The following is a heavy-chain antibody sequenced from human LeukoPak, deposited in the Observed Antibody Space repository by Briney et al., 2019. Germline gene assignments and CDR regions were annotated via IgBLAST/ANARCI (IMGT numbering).Heavy chain of an antibody. D-gene: IGHD3-16*01. V-gene: IGHV4-39*07. J-gene: IGHJ6*03. CDR2: IYYSGST. CDR3: ARGVATGGMYYYYMDV. CDR1: GGSISSSNYY. Sequence: SETLSLTCIVSGGSISSSNYYWGWIRQPPGKGLEWIGSIYYSGSTYYNPSLKSRVTISVDTSKNQFSLKLSSVTAADTAVYYCARGVATGGMYYYYMDVWGKGTTVTVSS.